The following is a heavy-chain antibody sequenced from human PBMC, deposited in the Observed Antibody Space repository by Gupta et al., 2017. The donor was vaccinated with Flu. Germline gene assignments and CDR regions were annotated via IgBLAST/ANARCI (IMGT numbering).Heavy chain of an antibody. CDR3: ARDGGYCSGGSCLLAY. V-gene: IGHV3-7*01. CDR2: IKQDGSEK. D-gene: IGHD2-15*01. CDR1: GFTFSSHW. Sequence: EVQLVESGGGLVQPGGSLRLSCAASGFTFSSHWMSWVRQAPGKGLEWVANIKQDGSEKYYVDSVKGRFTISRDNAKNSLYLQMNSLRAEDTAVYYCARDGGYCSGGSCLLAYWGQGTLVTVSS. J-gene: IGHJ4*02.